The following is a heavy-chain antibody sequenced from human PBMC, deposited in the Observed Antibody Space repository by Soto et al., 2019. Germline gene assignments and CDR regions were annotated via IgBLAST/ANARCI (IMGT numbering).Heavy chain of an antibody. J-gene: IGHJ4*02. CDR2: IYHSGST. CDR1: GGSISSGGYS. CDR3: ARGKGSMVRGVQADY. D-gene: IGHD3-10*01. Sequence: SETLSLTCAVSGGSISSGGYSWSGIRQPPGKGLEWLGYIYHSGSTYYNPPLKSRVTITVDRSKTQFSLKLSSVTAADTAVYYCARGKGSMVRGVQADYWGQGTLVTVSS. V-gene: IGHV4-30-2*01.